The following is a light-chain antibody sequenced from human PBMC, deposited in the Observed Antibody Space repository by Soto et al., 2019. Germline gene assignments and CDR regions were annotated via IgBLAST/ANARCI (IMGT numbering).Light chain of an antibody. CDR2: DVS. V-gene: IGLV2-14*03. CDR3: SAYTTSSTVV. Sequence: QSVLTQPASVSGSPGQSLTISCTGTSIDIGYYNYVSWYQQHPGKAPKVMIYDVSNRPSWVSNRFSGSKSANTASLTISGLQAEDEADYHCSAYTTSSTVVFGSGTKGTVL. J-gene: IGLJ1*01. CDR1: SIDIGYYNY.